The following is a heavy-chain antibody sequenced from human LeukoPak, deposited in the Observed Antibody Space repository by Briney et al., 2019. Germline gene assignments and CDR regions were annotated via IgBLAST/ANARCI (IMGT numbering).Heavy chain of an antibody. J-gene: IGHJ5*02. D-gene: IGHD2-2*01. CDR2: IYPNGGTT. Sequence: GGSLRLSCAASGFTFSSYSMSWVRQAPRKGLEWVSVIYPNGGTTYYADSVNGRFTISRDNSRNTLYLQMHSLRAEDTAVYYCAKEPLQYPDWFDPWGQGTLVTVSS. V-gene: IGHV3-23*01. CDR1: GFTFSSYS. CDR3: AKEPLQYPDWFDP.